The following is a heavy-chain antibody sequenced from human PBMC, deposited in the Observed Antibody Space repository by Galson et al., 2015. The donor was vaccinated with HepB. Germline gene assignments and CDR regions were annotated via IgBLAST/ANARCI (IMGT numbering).Heavy chain of an antibody. CDR1: GGTFSSYA. Sequence: SVKVSCKASGGTFSSYAISWVRQAPGQGLEWMGGIIPIFGTANYAQKFQGRVTITADESTSTAYMELSSLRSEDTAVYYCARGEVPAAISPGYYMDVWGKGTTVTVSS. J-gene: IGHJ6*03. CDR2: IIPIFGTA. D-gene: IGHD2-2*02. CDR3: ARGEVPAAISPGYYMDV. V-gene: IGHV1-69*13.